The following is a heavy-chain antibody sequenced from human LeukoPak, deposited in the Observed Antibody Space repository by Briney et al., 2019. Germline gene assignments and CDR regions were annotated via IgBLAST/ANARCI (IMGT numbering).Heavy chain of an antibody. Sequence: GGSLRLSCAASGFTFSTYDMTWVRQAPGKGLEWLSAISAGSDVIYYADSVKGRFTTSRDNSKNTLYLQMNSLRVEDTAVYYCASHEKGGGNSEYGGQGTLVPVSS. V-gene: IGHV3-23*01. J-gene: IGHJ4*02. CDR3: ASHEKGGGNSEY. CDR2: ISAGSDVI. D-gene: IGHD4-23*01. CDR1: GFTFSTYD.